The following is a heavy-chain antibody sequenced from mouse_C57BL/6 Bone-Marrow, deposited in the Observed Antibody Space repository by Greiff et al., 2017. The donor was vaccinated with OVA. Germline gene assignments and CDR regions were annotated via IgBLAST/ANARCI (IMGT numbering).Heavy chain of an antibody. CDR3: ARIPFITTVVAHWYFDV. J-gene: IGHJ1*03. Sequence: QVQLQQSGPGLVQPSQSLSITCTVSGFSLTSYGVHWVRQSPGKGLEWLGVIWSGGSTDYNAAFISRLSISKDNSKSQVFFKMNSLQADDTAIDYCARIPFITTVVAHWYFDVWGTGTTVTVSS. CDR2: IWSGGST. V-gene: IGHV2-2*01. D-gene: IGHD1-1*01. CDR1: GFSLTSYG.